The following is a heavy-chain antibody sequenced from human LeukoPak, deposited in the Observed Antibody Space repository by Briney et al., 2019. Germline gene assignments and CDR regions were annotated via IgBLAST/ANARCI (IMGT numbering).Heavy chain of an antibody. Sequence: GGSLRLSCAASGFTFSSYSMNWVRQAPGKGLEWVSSISSSSSYIYYADSVKGRFTISRDNAKNSLYLQMNSLRAEDPAVYYSARGDTAMVNYFDYWGQGTLVTVSS. CDR1: GFTFSSYS. V-gene: IGHV3-21*01. CDR2: ISSSSSYI. D-gene: IGHD5-18*01. CDR3: ARGDTAMVNYFDY. J-gene: IGHJ4*02.